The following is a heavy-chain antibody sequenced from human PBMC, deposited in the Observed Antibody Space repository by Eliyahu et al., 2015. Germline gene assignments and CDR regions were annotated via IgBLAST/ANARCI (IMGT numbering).Heavy chain of an antibody. CDR2: ISTSGNT. D-gene: IGHD5-18*01. CDR1: GFSFSSST. Sequence: EVQLLESGGGLVQPGGSLRLSCAAXGFSFSSSTLNWVRQVPGKGLEWVSTISTSGNTYYADSVKGRFPISRDNSKNTLYLQMSSLRAEDTAVYYCARGHTYGYDNWGQGTLVTVSS. J-gene: IGHJ4*02. V-gene: IGHV3-23*01. CDR3: ARGHTYGYDN.